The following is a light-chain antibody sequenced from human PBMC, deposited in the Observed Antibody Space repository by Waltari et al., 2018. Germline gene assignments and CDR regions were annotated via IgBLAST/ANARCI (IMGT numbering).Light chain of an antibody. CDR3: QQSSSTPPT. CDR2: GAS. J-gene: IGKJ4*01. Sequence: DIQMTQSPSSLSASVGDRVTITCRASQGISTYLNWYQQKPGKAPKRLIYGASSFQGGVPSRFSGSGSGTDFTLTISSLQPEDFATYYCQQSSSTPPTFGGGTKVEIK. CDR1: QGISTY. V-gene: IGKV1-39*01.